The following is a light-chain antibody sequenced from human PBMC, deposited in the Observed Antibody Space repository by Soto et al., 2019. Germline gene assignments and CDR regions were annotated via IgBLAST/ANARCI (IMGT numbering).Light chain of an antibody. Sequence: EILMTQSPATLSVSPGERATLSCRASQSVSSNLAWYQQKPGQAPRLLIYGASTRATGIPARFSGSGSGTEFTITISSLQSEDFAVYSCQQYNNWPPLTFGGGTKVDIK. CDR2: GAS. CDR3: QQYNNWPPLT. CDR1: QSVSSN. V-gene: IGKV3-15*01. J-gene: IGKJ4*01.